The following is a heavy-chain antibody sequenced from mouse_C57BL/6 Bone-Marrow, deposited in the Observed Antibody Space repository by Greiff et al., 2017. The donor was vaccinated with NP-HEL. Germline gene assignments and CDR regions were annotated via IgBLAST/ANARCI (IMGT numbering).Heavy chain of an antibody. Sequence: EVKLQESGGGLVQPGGSLKLSCAASGFTFSDYYMYWVRQTPEKRLEWVAYISNGGGSTYYPDTVKGRFTISRDNAKNTLYLQMSRLKSEDTAMYYCARHRNYGSSPFAYWGQGTLVTVSA. J-gene: IGHJ3*01. CDR3: ARHRNYGSSPFAY. V-gene: IGHV5-12*01. CDR1: GFTFSDYY. CDR2: ISNGGGST. D-gene: IGHD1-1*01.